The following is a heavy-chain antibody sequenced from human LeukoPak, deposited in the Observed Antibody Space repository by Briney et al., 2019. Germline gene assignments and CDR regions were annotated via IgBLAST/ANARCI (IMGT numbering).Heavy chain of an antibody. J-gene: IGHJ5*02. CDR2: IYPGDSDT. CDR3: ARQSRFYSRSSVGWFDP. Sequence: GESLKISCKGSGYSFTSYWIGWVRQMPGKGLEWMGIIYPGDSDTRYSPSFQGQVTISADKSISTAYLQWSSLKASDTAMYYCARQSRFYSRSSVGWFDPWGQGTLVTVSS. CDR1: GYSFTSYW. D-gene: IGHD6-6*01. V-gene: IGHV5-51*01.